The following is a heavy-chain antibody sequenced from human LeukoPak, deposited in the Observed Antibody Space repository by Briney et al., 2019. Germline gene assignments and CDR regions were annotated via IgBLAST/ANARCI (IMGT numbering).Heavy chain of an antibody. CDR3: ARGPVVTAIQGYYYGMDV. V-gene: IGHV1-69*04. CDR2: IIPILGIA. D-gene: IGHD2-21*02. Sequence: SVKVSCKASGGTFSSYAISWVRQAPGQGLEWMGRIIPILGIANYAQKFQGRVTITADKSTSTAYMELSSLRSEDTAVYYCARGPVVTAIQGYYYGMDVWGQGTTVTVSS. CDR1: GGTFSSYA. J-gene: IGHJ6*02.